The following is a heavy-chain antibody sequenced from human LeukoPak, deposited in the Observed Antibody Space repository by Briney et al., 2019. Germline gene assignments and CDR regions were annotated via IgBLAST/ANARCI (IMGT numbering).Heavy chain of an antibody. CDR1: GFTVSSSY. D-gene: IGHD5-24*01. J-gene: IGHJ4*02. CDR3: AKETSPWLQLTYFDY. CDR2: ISGSGGST. V-gene: IGHV3-23*01. Sequence: GGSLRLSCAASGFTVSSSYMSWVRQAPGKGLEWVSAISGSGGSTYYADSVKGRFTISRDNSKNTLYLQMNSLRAEDTAVYYCAKETSPWLQLTYFDYWGQGTLVTVSS.